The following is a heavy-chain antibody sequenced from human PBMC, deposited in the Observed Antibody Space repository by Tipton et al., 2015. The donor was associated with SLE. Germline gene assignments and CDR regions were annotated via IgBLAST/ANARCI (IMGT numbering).Heavy chain of an antibody. J-gene: IGHJ6*01. V-gene: IGHV3-30*02. D-gene: IGHD4-11*01. CDR2: IRFDGRDK. CDR3: AKITEAVTTTFGMDV. Sequence: SLRLSCAASGFTFTSFGMHWVRQAPGKGLEWVAFIRFDGRDKYYADSVQGRFTISRDNSKNTLYLQMYSLRVEDTALYYCAKITEAVTTTFGMDVWGLGTTVTVSS. CDR1: GFTFTSFG.